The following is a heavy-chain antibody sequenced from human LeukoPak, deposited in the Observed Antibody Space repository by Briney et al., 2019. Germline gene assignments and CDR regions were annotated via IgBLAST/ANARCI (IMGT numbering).Heavy chain of an antibody. CDR1: GYTFTSYH. J-gene: IGHJ4*02. V-gene: IGHV1-8*03. D-gene: IGHD4-17*01. Sequence: ASVKVSCKTSGYTFTSYHINWVRQPTGQGLEWMGWMNPYSGDRGYAQKFQGRLSITSDTSISTAYMDLSSLRSEDTAVYFCARTTSLTASGYDYWGQGTLVTVSS. CDR2: MNPYSGDR. CDR3: ARTTSLTASGYDY.